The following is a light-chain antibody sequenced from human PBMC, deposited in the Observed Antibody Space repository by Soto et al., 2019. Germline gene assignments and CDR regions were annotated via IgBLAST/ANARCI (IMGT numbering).Light chain of an antibody. CDR2: DAS. Sequence: EIVLTQSPATLSLSPGERATLSCRASQSVSSYLAWYQQKPGQAPRLLIYDASSRATGIPARFSGSGSGTDFTLNISSLEPEDFAVYYCQQRSNWPPLTFGGGTKVEMK. J-gene: IGKJ4*01. CDR3: QQRSNWPPLT. CDR1: QSVSSY. V-gene: IGKV3-11*01.